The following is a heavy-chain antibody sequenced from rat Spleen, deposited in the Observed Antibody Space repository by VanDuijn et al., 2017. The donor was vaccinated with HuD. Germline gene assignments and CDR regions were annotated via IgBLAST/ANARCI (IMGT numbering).Heavy chain of an antibody. Sequence: EVQLVESGGGLVQPGRSLKVSCAASGFTFSNYYMAWVRQAPTKGLEWVAYISAGGGSTYYRDSVKGRFTISRDNARSTLYLQMDSLRSEDTATYYCTTAYSSFDWGQGVMVTVSS. CDR2: ISAGGGST. CDR3: TTAYSSFD. D-gene: IGHD1-8*01. V-gene: IGHV5-27*01. CDR1: GFTFSNYY. J-gene: IGHJ2*01.